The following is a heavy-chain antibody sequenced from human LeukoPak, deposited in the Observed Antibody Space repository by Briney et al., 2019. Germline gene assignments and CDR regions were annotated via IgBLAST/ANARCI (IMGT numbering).Heavy chain of an antibody. V-gene: IGHV3-23*01. CDR1: GFTFSIYP. J-gene: IGHJ3*02. CDR2: ISGSGGST. D-gene: IGHD3-16*02. Sequence: GGSLSLSCTASGFTFSIYPMRWVRHARGKGGEGVSDISGSGGSTYYADSVKGRFTISRDNSQNTLYLQMNSLRAEDTAVYYCAKDYLPWDAFDIWGQGTMVTVSS. CDR3: AKDYLPWDAFDI.